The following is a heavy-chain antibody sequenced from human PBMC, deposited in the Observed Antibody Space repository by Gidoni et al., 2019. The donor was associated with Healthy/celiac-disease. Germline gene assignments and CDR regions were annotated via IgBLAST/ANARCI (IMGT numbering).Heavy chain of an antibody. J-gene: IGHJ6*02. CDR1: GGSFSGYY. Sequence: QVQLQQWGAGLLKPSETLSLTCAVYGGSFSGYYWSWIRQHPGKGLEWIGEIHHSGSTNYNPSLKSRVTISVDTSKNQFSLKLSSVTAADTAVYYCARDRGYSSSWYAGRRYGMDVWGQGTTVTVSS. CDR3: ARDRGYSSSWYAGRRYGMDV. V-gene: IGHV4-34*01. D-gene: IGHD6-13*01. CDR2: IHHSGST.